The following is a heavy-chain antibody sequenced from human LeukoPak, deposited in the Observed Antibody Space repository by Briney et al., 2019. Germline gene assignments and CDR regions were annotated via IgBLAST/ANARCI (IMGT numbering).Heavy chain of an antibody. CDR3: ARAPYSNYQYFDY. D-gene: IGHD4-4*01. V-gene: IGHV4-34*01. Sequence: PSETLSLTCAVYGGSFSGYYWSWIRQPPGKGLEWIGEINHSGSTNYNPSLKSRVTIPVDTSKNQFSLKLSSVTAADTAVYYCARAPYSNYQYFDYWGQGTLVTVSS. CDR1: GGSFSGYY. J-gene: IGHJ4*02. CDR2: INHSGST.